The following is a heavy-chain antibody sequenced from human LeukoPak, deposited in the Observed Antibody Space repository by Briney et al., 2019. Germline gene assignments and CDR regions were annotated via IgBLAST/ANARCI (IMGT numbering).Heavy chain of an antibody. V-gene: IGHV4-4*07. CDR1: GGSINFYY. D-gene: IGHD6-13*01. Sequence: PSETLSLTCTVSGGSINFYYWSWIRQPAGKGLEWIGRIYSAGSTNYSPSLKSRVTMSVDKSKNQFSLNLSSVTAADTAVYYCARGIADPYSFDSWGQGTLVTVSS. CDR3: ARGIADPYSFDS. CDR2: IYSAGST. J-gene: IGHJ4*02.